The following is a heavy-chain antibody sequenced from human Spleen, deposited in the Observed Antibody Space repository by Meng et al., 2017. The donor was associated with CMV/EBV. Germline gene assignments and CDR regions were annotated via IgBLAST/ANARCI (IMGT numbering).Heavy chain of an antibody. J-gene: IGHJ6*02. Sequence: GESLKISCAASGFTFDDYGMSWVRQAPGKGLEWVSGINWNGGSTGYADSVKGRFTISRDNAKNSLYLQMNSLRAEDTALYYCAREGAEYSSSWYADYYGMDVWGQGTTVTVSS. CDR1: GFTFDDYG. CDR3: AREGAEYSSSWYADYYGMDV. V-gene: IGHV3-20*04. D-gene: IGHD6-13*01. CDR2: INWNGGST.